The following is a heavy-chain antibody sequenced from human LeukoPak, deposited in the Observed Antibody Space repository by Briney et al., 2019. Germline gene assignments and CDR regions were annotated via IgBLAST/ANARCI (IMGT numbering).Heavy chain of an antibody. CDR2: ISSSGSTI. V-gene: IGHV3-48*03. Sequence: GGSLRLSCAASGFTFSSYEMNWVRQAPGKGLEWVSYISSSGSTIYYADSVKGRFTISRDNAKNSLYLQMNSLRAEDTAVYYCARPHPGGYIDYWGQGTLVTVSS. CDR1: GFTFSSYE. J-gene: IGHJ4*02. CDR3: ARPHPGGYIDY. D-gene: IGHD2-15*01.